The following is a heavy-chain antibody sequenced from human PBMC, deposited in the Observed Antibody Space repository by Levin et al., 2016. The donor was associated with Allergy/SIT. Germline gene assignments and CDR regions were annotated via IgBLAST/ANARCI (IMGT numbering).Heavy chain of an antibody. D-gene: IGHD6-6*01. J-gene: IGHJ4*02. CDR2: ISSSSSYT. V-gene: IGHV3-11*03. CDR3: AICIAARLTDFDY. Sequence: RQAPGKGLEWVSYISSSSSYTNYADSVKGRFTISRDNAKNSLYLQMNSLRAEDTAVYYCAICIAARLTDFDYWGQGTLVTVSS.